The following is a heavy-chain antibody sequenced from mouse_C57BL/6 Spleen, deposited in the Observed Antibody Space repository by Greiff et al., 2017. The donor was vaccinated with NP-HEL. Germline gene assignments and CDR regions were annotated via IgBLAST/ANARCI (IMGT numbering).Heavy chain of an antibody. CDR3: TRDRLDGYYLYYYAMDY. D-gene: IGHD2-3*01. Sequence: EVKLVESGEGLVKPGGSLKLSCAASGFTFSSYAMSWVRQTPEKRLEWVAYISSGGDYIYYADTVKGRFTISRDNARNTLYLQMSSLKSEDTAMYYCTRDRLDGYYLYYYAMDYWGQGTSVTVSS. CDR2: ISSGGDYI. J-gene: IGHJ4*01. CDR1: GFTFSSYA. V-gene: IGHV5-9-1*02.